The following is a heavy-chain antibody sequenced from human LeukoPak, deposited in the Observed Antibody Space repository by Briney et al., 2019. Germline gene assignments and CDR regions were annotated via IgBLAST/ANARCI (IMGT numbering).Heavy chain of an antibody. CDR2: INPNSGDT. CDR1: GYTFTDYY. Sequence: ASVKVSCKASGYTFTDYYMHWIRQAPGQGLEWVGWINPNSGDTDYAQKFQGRVTVTRDTSISTAYMELGRLRSDDTAVYYCARDELRTMVRGDYWGQGTLVTVSS. D-gene: IGHD3-10*01. V-gene: IGHV1-2*02. CDR3: ARDELRTMVRGDY. J-gene: IGHJ4*02.